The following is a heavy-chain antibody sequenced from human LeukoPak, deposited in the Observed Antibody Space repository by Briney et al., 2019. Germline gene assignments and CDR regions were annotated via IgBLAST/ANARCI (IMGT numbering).Heavy chain of an antibody. V-gene: IGHV1-69*13. Sequence: ASVKVSCKASGGTFSSYAISWVRQAPGQGLEWMGGIIPIFGTANYAQKFQGRVTITADESTSTAYMELSSLRSEDTAVYYCARAGVGGGYAHYYYYYGMDVWGQGTTVTVSS. CDR2: IIPIFGTA. J-gene: IGHJ6*02. D-gene: IGHD5-12*01. CDR1: GGTFSSYA. CDR3: ARAGVGGGYAHYYYYYGMDV.